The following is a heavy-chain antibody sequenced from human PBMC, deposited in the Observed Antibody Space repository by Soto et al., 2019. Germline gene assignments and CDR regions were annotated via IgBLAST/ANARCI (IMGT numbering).Heavy chain of an antibody. CDR1: GFTFSSYG. Sequence: PGGSLRLSCAASGFTFSSYGMHWVRQAPGKGLEWVAVISYDGSNKYYADSVKGRFTISRDNSKNTLYLQMNSLRAEDTAVYYCAKDIRGAYYGMDVWGQGTTVTVSS. V-gene: IGHV3-30*18. CDR2: ISYDGSNK. CDR3: AKDIRGAYYGMDV. J-gene: IGHJ6*02. D-gene: IGHD3-10*01.